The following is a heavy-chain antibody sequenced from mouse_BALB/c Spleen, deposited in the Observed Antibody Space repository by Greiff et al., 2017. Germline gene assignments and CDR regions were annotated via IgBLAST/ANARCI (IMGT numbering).Heavy chain of an antibody. D-gene: IGHD2-9*01. Sequence: EVQRVESGGGLVQPRGSLRLSCATSGFTFTDYYMSWVRQPPGKALEWLGFIRNKANGYTTEYSASVKGRFTISRDNSQSILYLQMNTLRAEDSATYYCARTYYGYDYAMDYWGQGTSVTVSS. CDR1: GFTFTDYY. CDR3: ARTYYGYDYAMDY. V-gene: IGHV7-3*02. CDR2: IRNKANGYTT. J-gene: IGHJ4*01.